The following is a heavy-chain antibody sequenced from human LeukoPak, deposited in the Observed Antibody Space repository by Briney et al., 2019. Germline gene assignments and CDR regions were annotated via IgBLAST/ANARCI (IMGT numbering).Heavy chain of an antibody. CDR1: GFTFSSYG. CDR2: IWYDGSNK. J-gene: IGHJ5*02. V-gene: IGHV3-33*01. Sequence: GRSLRLSCAASGFTFSSYGMHWVRQAPGKGLEWVAVIWYDGSNKYYADSVKGRFTISRDNSKNTLFLQMNSLRAEDTAVYYCARDQDYGDFGWFDPWGQGTLVTVSS. D-gene: IGHD4-17*01. CDR3: ARDQDYGDFGWFDP.